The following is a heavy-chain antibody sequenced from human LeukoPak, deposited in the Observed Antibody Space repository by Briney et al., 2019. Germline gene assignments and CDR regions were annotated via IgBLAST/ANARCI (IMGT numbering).Heavy chain of an antibody. CDR3: ASDRVLGSGSLDK. J-gene: IGHJ4*02. V-gene: IGHV3-74*01. D-gene: IGHD3-10*01. Sequence: PGGSLRLSCTASGFRFSDFWMHWVRQAPGKGLVWVSRIRGDGYDTNYADSVKGRFTISRDNAQNTLYLQMNSLRAEDTAVYYCASDRVLGSGSLDKWGQGTLVTVSS. CDR1: GFRFSDFW. CDR2: IRGDGYDT.